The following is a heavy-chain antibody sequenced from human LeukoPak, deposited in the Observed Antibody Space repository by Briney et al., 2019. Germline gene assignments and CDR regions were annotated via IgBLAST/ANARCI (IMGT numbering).Heavy chain of an antibody. Sequence: ASVKVSCKASGYTFTSYYMHWVRQAPGQGLEWMGWMNPNSGNTGYAQKFQGRVTITRNTSISTAYMELSSLRSEDTAVYYCARAPGYAARYMDVWGKGTTVTVSS. CDR1: GYTFTSYY. CDR2: MNPNSGNT. V-gene: IGHV1-8*03. CDR3: ARAPGYAARYMDV. D-gene: IGHD5-18*01. J-gene: IGHJ6*03.